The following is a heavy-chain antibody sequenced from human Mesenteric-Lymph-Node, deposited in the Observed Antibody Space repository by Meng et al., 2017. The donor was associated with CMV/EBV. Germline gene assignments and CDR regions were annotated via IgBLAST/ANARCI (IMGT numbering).Heavy chain of an antibody. CDR3: ARGIAADIDY. CDR1: GGSVSSGSYY. Sequence: SETLSLTCTVSGGSVSSGSYYWSWIRQPPGKGLEWIGYIYYSGSTNYNPSLKSRVTISVDTSKNQFSLKLSSVTAADTAVYYCARGIAADIDYWGQGTLVTVSS. D-gene: IGHD6-13*01. V-gene: IGHV4-61*01. CDR2: IYYSGST. J-gene: IGHJ4*02.